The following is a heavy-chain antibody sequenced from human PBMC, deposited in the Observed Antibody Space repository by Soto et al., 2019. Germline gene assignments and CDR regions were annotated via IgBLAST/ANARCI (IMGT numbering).Heavy chain of an antibody. Sequence: QVQLVQSGAEVKKPGSSVKVSCKASGDTFSTYTITWMRQAPGQGLEWMGGIIPRSATSNYAQKFQGSVTLTADESTNAAYTELSSLISVVTVVYYGASEGLLLVPAAGNSDNYYYAMDVWGQGTTVTVSS. CDR1: GDTFSTYT. CDR3: ASEGLLLVPAAGNSDNYYYAMDV. V-gene: IGHV1-69*12. J-gene: IGHJ6*02. D-gene: IGHD2-2*01. CDR2: IIPRSATS.